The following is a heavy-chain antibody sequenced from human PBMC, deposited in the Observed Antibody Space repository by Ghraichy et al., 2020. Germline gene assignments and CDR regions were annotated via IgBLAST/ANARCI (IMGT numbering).Heavy chain of an antibody. Sequence: SETLSLTCAVYGGSFSGYYWSWIRQPPGKGLEWIGEINHSGSTNYNPSLKSRVTISVDTSKNQFSLKLSSVTAADTAVYYCASPRYCSSTSCTGDYWGQGTLVTVSS. CDR1: GGSFSGYY. D-gene: IGHD2-2*01. CDR3: ASPRYCSSTSCTGDY. J-gene: IGHJ4*02. V-gene: IGHV4-34*01. CDR2: INHSGST.